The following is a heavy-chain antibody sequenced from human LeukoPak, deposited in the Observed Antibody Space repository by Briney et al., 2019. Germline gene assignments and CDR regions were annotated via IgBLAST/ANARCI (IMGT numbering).Heavy chain of an antibody. Sequence: ASVTVSCKASGYTFTRYDINWVRPATGEGLEGVGWMNPNSGNTGHAQKFQGRVTMTRHTSISTAYMELSSLRSEDTAVYYCARWWSGSSFSVDYWGQGTLVTVSS. CDR2: MNPNSGNT. D-gene: IGHD1-26*01. CDR1: GYTFTRYD. V-gene: IGHV1-8*01. J-gene: IGHJ4*02. CDR3: ARWWSGSSFSVDY.